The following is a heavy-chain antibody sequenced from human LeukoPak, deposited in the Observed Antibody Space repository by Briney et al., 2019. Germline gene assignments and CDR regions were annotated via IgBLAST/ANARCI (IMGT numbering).Heavy chain of an antibody. CDR1: GYTFTKYG. V-gene: IGHV1-18*01. CDR2: ISAYSGHT. Sequence: GASVKVSCKASGYTFTKYGISWVRQAPGKGVEWVGWISAYSGHTDYAQKFQGRLTMTTDTSTSTAYMELRSLRSDDTAVYFCARVGEYCGSSTCLDYWGQGALVTVSS. D-gene: IGHD2-2*01. J-gene: IGHJ4*02. CDR3: ARVGEYCGSSTCLDY.